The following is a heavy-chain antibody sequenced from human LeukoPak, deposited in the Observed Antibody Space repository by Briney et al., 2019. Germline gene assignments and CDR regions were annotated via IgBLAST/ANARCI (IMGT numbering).Heavy chain of an antibody. V-gene: IGHV3-7*01. Sequence: GGSLRLSCATSGFIFNNYWMTWVRQAPGKGLEWVATMKQDGSENYYVDSVKGRFTISRDNVKNSLYLQMNSLTAEDTAVYYCARDLRTDSFFSPFDYWGQGTLVTVSS. J-gene: IGHJ4*02. CDR1: GFIFNNYW. CDR2: MKQDGSEN. D-gene: IGHD3/OR15-3a*01. CDR3: ARDLRTDSFFSPFDY.